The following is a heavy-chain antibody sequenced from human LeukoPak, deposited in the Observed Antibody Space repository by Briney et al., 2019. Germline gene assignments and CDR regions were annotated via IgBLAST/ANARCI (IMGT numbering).Heavy chain of an antibody. D-gene: IGHD3-22*01. J-gene: IGHJ6*03. CDR1: GFTFSSYW. CDR3: ARAPRPIPYYYDSSGYYYMDV. Sequence: GGSLRLSCAASGFTFSSYWMSWVRQAPGKGLEWVANIRQDGSEKYYVDSVKGRFTISRDNAKNSLYLQMNSLRAEDTAVYYCARAPRPIPYYYDSSGYYYMDVWGKGTTVTVS. CDR2: IRQDGSEK. V-gene: IGHV3-7*01.